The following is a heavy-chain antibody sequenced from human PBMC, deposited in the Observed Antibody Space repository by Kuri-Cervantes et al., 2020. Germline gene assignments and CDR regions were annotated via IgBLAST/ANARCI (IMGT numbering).Heavy chain of an antibody. CDR3: ARESSSSWYSFDY. CDR2: IVVGSGNT. J-gene: IGHJ4*02. CDR1: GFTFTSSA. D-gene: IGHD6-13*01. V-gene: IGHV1-58*01. Sequence: SVKVSCKASGFTFTSSAVQWVRQARGQRLEWIGWIVVGSGNTNYAQKFQGRVTMTTDTSTTTAYMELRSLRSDDTAVYYCARESSSSWYSFDYWGQGTLVTVSS.